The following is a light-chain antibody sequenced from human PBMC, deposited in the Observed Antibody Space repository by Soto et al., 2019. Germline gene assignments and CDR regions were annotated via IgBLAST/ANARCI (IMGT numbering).Light chain of an antibody. CDR3: QQYGNSPQT. CDR2: VAS. J-gene: IGKJ1*01. V-gene: IGKV3-20*01. Sequence: EIVLKQSPGTLSLSQEEKAALSCRASQSVSSNYLAWYQQRPGQAPRLLIYVASSRATGIPDRFSGGGTGTDFTLTISSLKPEDLAVYYCQQYGNSPQTFGQGTKVDNK. CDR1: QSVSSNY.